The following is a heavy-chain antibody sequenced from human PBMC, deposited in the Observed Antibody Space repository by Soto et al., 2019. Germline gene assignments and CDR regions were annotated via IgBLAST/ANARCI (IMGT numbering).Heavy chain of an antibody. CDR1: GGTFSSYT. V-gene: IGHV1-69*04. CDR2: IIPILGIA. CDR3: ARERGGVVVPAAIDYYYMDV. J-gene: IGHJ6*03. D-gene: IGHD2-2*01. Sequence: ASVKVSCKASGGTFSSYTISWVRQAPGQGLEWMGRIIPILGIANYAQKFQGRVTITADKSTSTAYMELSSLRSEDTAVYYCARERGGVVVPAAIDYYYMDVWGKGTTVTVSS.